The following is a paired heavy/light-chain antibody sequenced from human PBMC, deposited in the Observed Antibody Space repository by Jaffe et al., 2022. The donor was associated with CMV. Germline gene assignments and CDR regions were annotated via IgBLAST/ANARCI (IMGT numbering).Heavy chain of an antibody. V-gene: IGHV1-69*01. Sequence: QVQLVQSGAEVKKPGSSVKVSCKASGGTFSSYAISWVRQAPGQGLEWMGGIIPIFGTANYAQKFQGRVTITADESTSTAYMELSSLRSEDTAVYYCARGGIAVAEEASVYGMDVWGQGTTVTVSS. CDR1: GGTFSSYA. CDR2: IIPIFGTA. CDR3: ARGGIAVAEEASVYGMDV. J-gene: IGHJ6*02. D-gene: IGHD6-19*01.
Light chain of an antibody. CDR1: QSVSSSY. CDR3: QQYGSP. J-gene: IGKJ4*01. Sequence: EIVLTQSPGTLSLSPGERATLSCRASQSVSSSYLAWYQQKPGQAPRLLIYGASSRATGIPDRFSGSGSGTDFTLTISRLEPEDFAVYYCQQYGSPFGGGTKVEIK. CDR2: GAS. V-gene: IGKV3-20*01.